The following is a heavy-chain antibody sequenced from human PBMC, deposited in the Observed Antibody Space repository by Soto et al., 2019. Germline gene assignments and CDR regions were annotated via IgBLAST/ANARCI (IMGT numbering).Heavy chain of an antibody. V-gene: IGHV4-39*01. Sequence: QLQLQESGPGLVKPSETLSLTCTVSGGSISSSTYYWGWIRQPPGKGLEWIGSIYYSGSTYYNPSLKSRVTIYVDTSKTQCSLKLSSVTAANTAVYYCANSYGDYVSYWGQGTLVTVSS. CDR2: IYYSGST. CDR1: GGSISSSTYY. J-gene: IGHJ4*02. CDR3: ANSYGDYVSY. D-gene: IGHD4-17*01.